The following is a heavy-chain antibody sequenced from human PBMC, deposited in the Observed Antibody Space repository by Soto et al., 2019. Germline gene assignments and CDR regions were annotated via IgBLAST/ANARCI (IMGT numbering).Heavy chain of an antibody. Sequence: PLETLSPPWTVSGCFIRSYYWGWVRPPPGKGLEWIGYIFYSGRAQYNPSLQSRVTISVDPSKNHFSLNLSSVTAADTAVYYCARDKGRYDIGMDVWGQGTTVTV. V-gene: IGHV4-59*01. D-gene: IGHD3-9*01. CDR1: GCFIRSYY. CDR3: ARDKGRYDIGMDV. CDR2: IFYSGRA. J-gene: IGHJ6*02.